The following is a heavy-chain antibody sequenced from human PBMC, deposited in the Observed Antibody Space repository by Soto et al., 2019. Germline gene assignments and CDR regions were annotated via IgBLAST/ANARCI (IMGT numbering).Heavy chain of an antibody. V-gene: IGHV4-4*07. Sequence: SETLSLTCKVSGAAISNIYWSWVGHSPEKGWEWIVHSYKDDNTQYNPSLKGRLSMSMDTSKNQYSLNVNSVTAADTAIYYCARASGSYSGRVAHYFHGLDVWGQGTPVTVSS. CDR2: SYKDDNT. CDR1: GAAISNIY. CDR3: ARASGSYSGRVAHYFHGLDV. J-gene: IGHJ6*02. D-gene: IGHD1-26*01.